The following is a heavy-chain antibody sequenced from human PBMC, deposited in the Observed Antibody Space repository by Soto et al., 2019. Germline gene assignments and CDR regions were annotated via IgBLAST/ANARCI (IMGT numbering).Heavy chain of an antibody. CDR1: GFTFSSYG. CDR2: IWYDGSNK. Sequence: PGGSLRLSCAASGFTFSSYGMHWVRQAPGKGLEWVAVIWYDGSNKYYADSVKGRFTISRDNSKNTLYLQMNSLRAEDTAVYYCARDHGSGSYYDYYYYGMDVWGQGTTVTVS. V-gene: IGHV3-33*01. CDR3: ARDHGSGSYYDYYYYGMDV. J-gene: IGHJ6*02. D-gene: IGHD3-10*01.